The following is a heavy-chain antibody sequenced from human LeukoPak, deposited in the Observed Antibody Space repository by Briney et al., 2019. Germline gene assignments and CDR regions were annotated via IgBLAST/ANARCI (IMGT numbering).Heavy chain of an antibody. V-gene: IGHV4-59*01. J-gene: IGHJ6*02. Sequence: SETLSLTCTVSGGSICHYYWSWIRQSPGKGLEWIGYIYYSGTTNYNPSLKSRVTISVDTSRNQFSQQLRSVTAADTAVYYCAREDPQTTVPEGMDVWGQGTTVIVSS. CDR3: AREDPQTTVPEGMDV. CDR2: IYYSGTT. CDR1: GGSICHYY. D-gene: IGHD4-17*01.